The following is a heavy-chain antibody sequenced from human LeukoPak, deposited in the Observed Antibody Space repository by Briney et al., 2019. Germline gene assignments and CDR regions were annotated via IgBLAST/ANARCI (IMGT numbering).Heavy chain of an antibody. D-gene: IGHD3-16*02. V-gene: IGHV4-38-2*02. CDR2: IYHSGST. CDR1: GYSISSGYY. Sequence: PSETLSLTCTVSGYSISSGYYWGWIRQPPGKGLEWIGSIYHSGSTYYNPSLKSRVTISVDTSKNQFSLKLSSVTAADTAVYYCARGLRLGELSSPFDYWGQGTLVTVSS. J-gene: IGHJ4*02. CDR3: ARGLRLGELSSPFDY.